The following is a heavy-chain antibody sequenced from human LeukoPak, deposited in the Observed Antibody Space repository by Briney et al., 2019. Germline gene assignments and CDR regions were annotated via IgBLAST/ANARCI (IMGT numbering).Heavy chain of an antibody. CDR1: GGSMSSYY. J-gene: IGHJ4*02. CDR3: AREGGSSGYYFDY. V-gene: IGHV4-59*01. D-gene: IGHD3-22*01. Sequence: PSETLSLTCSVSGGSMSSYYWSWVRQPPGKGLEWIGYIYHSGSTNYNLSLKSRATISVDTSKNQFSLKLSSVTAADTAVYYCAREGGSSGYYFDYRGQGTLVTVSS. CDR2: IYHSGST.